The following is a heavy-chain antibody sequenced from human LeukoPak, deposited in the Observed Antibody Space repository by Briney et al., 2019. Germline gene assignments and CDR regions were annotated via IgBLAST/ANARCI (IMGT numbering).Heavy chain of an antibody. CDR3: ARDGDGSFDY. J-gene: IGHJ4*02. CDR2: TSYDGSNK. V-gene: IGHV3-30-3*01. CDR1: GFTFSNYT. D-gene: IGHD5-24*01. Sequence: GGSLRLSCAASGFTFSNYTMHWVRQAPGKGLEWVAVTSYDGSNKYYADSVKGRFTISRDNSKNTLYLQMNSLRAEDTAVYYCARDGDGSFDYWGQGTLVTVSS.